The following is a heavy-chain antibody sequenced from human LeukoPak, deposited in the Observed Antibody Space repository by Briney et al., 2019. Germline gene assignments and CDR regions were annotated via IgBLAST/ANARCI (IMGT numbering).Heavy chain of an antibody. D-gene: IGHD4-23*01. Sequence: PSETLSLTCTVSGGSISSSYYYWGWIRQPPGKGLEWIGYIYHSGSTYYNPSLKSRVTISVDRSKNQFSLKLSSVTAADTAVYYCARERYGGNSVTAFDIWGQGTMVTVSS. V-gene: IGHV4-30-2*01. J-gene: IGHJ3*02. CDR3: ARERYGGNSVTAFDI. CDR2: IYHSGST. CDR1: GGSISSSYYY.